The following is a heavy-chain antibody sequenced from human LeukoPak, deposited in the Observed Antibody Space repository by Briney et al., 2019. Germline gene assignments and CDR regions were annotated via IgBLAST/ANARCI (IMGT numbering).Heavy chain of an antibody. CDR1: GGSISSYC. CDR2: IYYSGST. V-gene: IGHV4-59*01. J-gene: IGHJ3*02. CDR3: ARNYYDSSGFDRNDAFDI. D-gene: IGHD3-22*01. Sequence: SETLSLTCTVSGGSISSYCWSWIRQPPGKGLEWIGYIYYSGSTNYNPSPKSRVTISVDTSKNQFSLKLSSVTAADTAVYYCARNYYDSSGFDRNDAFDIWGQGTMVTVSS.